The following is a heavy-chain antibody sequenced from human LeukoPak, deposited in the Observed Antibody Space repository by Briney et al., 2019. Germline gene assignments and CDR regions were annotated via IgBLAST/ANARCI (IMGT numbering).Heavy chain of an antibody. CDR3: ASLDYYDSSGYYLDYYGMDV. CDR2: IYHSGST. CDR1: GYSITSGYF. Sequence: PSETLSLTCTVSGYSITSGYFWGWIRQPPGKGLEWIGSIYHSGSTNYNPSLKSRVTISVDTSKNQFSLKLSSVTAADTAVYYCASLDYYDSSGYYLDYYGMDVWGQGTTVTVSS. V-gene: IGHV4-38-2*02. D-gene: IGHD3-22*01. J-gene: IGHJ6*02.